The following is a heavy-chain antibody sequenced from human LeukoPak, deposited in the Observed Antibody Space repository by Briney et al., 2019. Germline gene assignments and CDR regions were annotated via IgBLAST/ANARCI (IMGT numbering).Heavy chain of an antibody. CDR3: AREPYYYGSGSYYNETYFDY. CDR1: GGSFSGYC. V-gene: IGHV4-34*01. Sequence: SETLSLTCAVYGGSFSGYCWSWIRQPPGKGLEWIGEINHSGSTNYNPSLKSRVTISVDTSKNQFSLKLSSVTAADTAVYYCAREPYYYGSGSYYNETYFDYWGQGTLVTVSS. CDR2: INHSGST. D-gene: IGHD3-10*01. J-gene: IGHJ4*02.